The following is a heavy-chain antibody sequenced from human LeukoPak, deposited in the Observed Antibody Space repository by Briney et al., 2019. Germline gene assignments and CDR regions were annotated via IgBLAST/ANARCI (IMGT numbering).Heavy chain of an antibody. D-gene: IGHD3-10*02. CDR2: INHGGST. J-gene: IGHJ4*02. Sequence: SETLSLTCAVYGGSFSGYYWSWIRQPPGKGLEWIGEINHGGSTNYNPSLKSRVTISVDTSKNQFSLKLSSVTAADTAVYYCARGLLFVYWGQGTLVTVSS. CDR1: GGSFSGYY. V-gene: IGHV4-34*01. CDR3: ARGLLFVY.